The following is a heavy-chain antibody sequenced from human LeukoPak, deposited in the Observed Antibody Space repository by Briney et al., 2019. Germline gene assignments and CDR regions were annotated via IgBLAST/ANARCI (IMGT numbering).Heavy chain of an antibody. V-gene: IGHV3-30*18. Sequence: PGRSLRLSCAASGFTFSSYGMHWVRQAPGKGLEWVAVISYDGSNKYYADSVKGRFTISRDNSKNTLYLQMNSLGAEDTAVYYCAKEMDSGYDYGPFDYWGQGTLVTVSS. J-gene: IGHJ4*02. D-gene: IGHD5-12*01. CDR1: GFTFSSYG. CDR2: ISYDGSNK. CDR3: AKEMDSGYDYGPFDY.